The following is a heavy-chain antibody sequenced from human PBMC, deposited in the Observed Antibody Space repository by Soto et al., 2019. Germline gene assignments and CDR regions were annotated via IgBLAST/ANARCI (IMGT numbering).Heavy chain of an antibody. J-gene: IGHJ3*02. V-gene: IGHV4-59*01. CDR3: ARDGHSNYYDSSGLLQQFDAFDI. D-gene: IGHD3-22*01. CDR1: GGSISSYY. CDR2: IYYSGST. Sequence: QVQLQESGPGLVKPSETLSLTCTVSGGSISSYYWSWIRQPPGKGLEWIGYIYYSGSTNYNPSLKSRVTISVDTSKNQFSLKLSSVTAADTAVYYCARDGHSNYYDSSGLLQQFDAFDIWGQGTMVTVSS.